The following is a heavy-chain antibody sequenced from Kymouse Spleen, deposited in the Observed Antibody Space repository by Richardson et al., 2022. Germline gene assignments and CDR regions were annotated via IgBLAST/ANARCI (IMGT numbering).Heavy chain of an antibody. CDR2: INHSGST. J-gene: IGHJ4*02. Sequence: QVQLQQWGAGLLKPSETLSLTCAVYGGSFSGYYWSWIRQPPGKGLEWIGEINHSGSTNYNPSLKSRVTISVDTSKNQFSLKLSSVTAADTAVYYCARNYYGSGSYGAPLDYWGQGTLVTVSS. V-gene: IGHV4-34*01. D-gene: IGHD3-10*01. CDR1: GGSFSGYY. CDR3: ARNYYGSGSYGAPLDY.